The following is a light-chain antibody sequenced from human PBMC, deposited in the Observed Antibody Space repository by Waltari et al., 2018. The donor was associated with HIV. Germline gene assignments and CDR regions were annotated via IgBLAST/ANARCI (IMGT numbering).Light chain of an antibody. CDR2: EVS. J-gene: IGLJ3*02. CDR3: SSYVGSNKWV. V-gene: IGLV2-8*01. Sequence: QSALTQPPSASGSPGQSVTISCTGTSRDVGGYNYVSWYQHHPGKAPKLMIYEVSKRPSGFPDRFSGSKSGNMASLIVSGLQSEDEADYYCSSYVGSNKWVFGGVTKLTVL. CDR1: SRDVGGYNY.